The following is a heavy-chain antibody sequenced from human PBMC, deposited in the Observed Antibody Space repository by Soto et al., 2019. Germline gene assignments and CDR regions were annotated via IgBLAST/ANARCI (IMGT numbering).Heavy chain of an antibody. Sequence: GESLKISCKGSGYNFATYWIAWVRHMPGKGLEWMEIIYPGDSDTRYRPSFLGQVTLSADKSISTAYLQWTSLKASDTAMYYCARQRTAFRGATVDYWGQGTLVTVSS. J-gene: IGHJ4*02. V-gene: IGHV5-51*01. CDR1: GYNFATYW. CDR3: ARQRTAFRGATVDY. CDR2: IYPGDSDT. D-gene: IGHD3-16*01.